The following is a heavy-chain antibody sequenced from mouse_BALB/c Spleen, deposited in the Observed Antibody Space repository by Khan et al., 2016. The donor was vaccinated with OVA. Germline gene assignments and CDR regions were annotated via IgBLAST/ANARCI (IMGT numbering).Heavy chain of an antibody. CDR1: GYSITSDYA. Sequence: EVKLEESGPGLVKPSQSLSLTCTVTGYSITSDYAWNWIRQFPGNTLEWMGYISYSGSTNYNPSLKSRISITRDTSKNQFILQLNSVTTEDTATYYCARDGSRYNYAIDYWGQGTSVTVSS. CDR2: ISYSGST. CDR3: ARDGSRYNYAIDY. V-gene: IGHV3-2*02. D-gene: IGHD2-3*01. J-gene: IGHJ4*01.